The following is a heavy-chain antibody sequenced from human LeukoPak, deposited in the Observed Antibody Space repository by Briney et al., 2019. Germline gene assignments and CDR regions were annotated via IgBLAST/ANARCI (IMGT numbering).Heavy chain of an antibody. CDR1: GVSITDYY. J-gene: IGHJ5*02. D-gene: IGHD6-13*01. CDR2: VYYSVTT. Sequence: SSETLSLTCTVSGVSITDYYWSWIRQSPGKGPEWIGYVYYSVTTNYNPSLKSRVTISVDASKNQFSLKLSSVTAADTAVYYCAREVGAAAGGFDPWGQGTLVTVSS. CDR3: AREVGAAAGGFDP. V-gene: IGHV4-59*01.